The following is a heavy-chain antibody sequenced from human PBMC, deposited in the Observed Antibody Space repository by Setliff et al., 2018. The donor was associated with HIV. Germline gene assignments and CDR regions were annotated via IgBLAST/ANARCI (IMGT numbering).Heavy chain of an antibody. V-gene: IGHV3-23*01. J-gene: IGHJ4*02. CDR3: ARLGIGRYCNISSCYLNQ. CDR2: ISGSGGST. CDR1: EFSVSSNT. Sequence: GESLKISCAGSEFSVSSNTMSWIRQAPGKGLEWVSAISGSGGSTYYADSVQGRFTISRDNSKNTLYLQMNSLRAEDTAVYYCARLGIGRYCNISSCYLNQWGQGTLVTVSS. D-gene: IGHD6-19*01.